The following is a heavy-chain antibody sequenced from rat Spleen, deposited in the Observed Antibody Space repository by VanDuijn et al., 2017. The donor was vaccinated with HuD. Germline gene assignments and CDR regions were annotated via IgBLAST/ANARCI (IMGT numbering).Heavy chain of an antibody. V-gene: IGHV5-22*01. D-gene: IGHD1-4*01. CDR3: TRDEQPVYWYFDF. CDR2: TIYEGSST. CDR1: GFIFSDYY. J-gene: IGHJ1*01. Sequence: EVQLVESGGGLVQPGRSLKLSCAASGFIFSDYYMAWVRQAPKKGLEWVASTIYEGSSTYYPDSVKGRFTISRDNAKSTLYLQMNSLRSEDTATYYCTRDEQPVYWYFDFWGPGTMVTVSS.